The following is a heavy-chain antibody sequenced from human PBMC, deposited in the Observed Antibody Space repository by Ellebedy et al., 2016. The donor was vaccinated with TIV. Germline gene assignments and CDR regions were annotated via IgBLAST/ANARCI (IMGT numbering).Heavy chain of an antibody. J-gene: IGHJ5*02. Sequence: GESLKISCAASGFTFSSYWMHWVRQAPGKGLVWVSRINSDGSSTSYADSVKGRFTISRDNSKNTLYLQMNSLRAEDTAVYYCAKARIAAGGAFDPWGQGTLVTVSS. CDR1: GFTFSSYW. CDR3: AKARIAAGGAFDP. V-gene: IGHV3-74*01. CDR2: INSDGSST. D-gene: IGHD6-13*01.